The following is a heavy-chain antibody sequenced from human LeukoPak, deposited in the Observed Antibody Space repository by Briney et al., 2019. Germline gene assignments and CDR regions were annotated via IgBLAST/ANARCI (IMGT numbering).Heavy chain of an antibody. CDR3: ARKRGTFDY. CDR2: IYPGDSDT. V-gene: IGHV5-51*01. J-gene: IGHJ4*02. CDR1: GYSFASYW. Sequence: GESLKISCQGSGYSFASYWIGWVRQMPGKGLEWMGIIYPGDSDTTCNPSFQGQVTISTDKSISTAYLQWSSLKASDTAMYYCARKRGTFDYWGQGTLVTVSS.